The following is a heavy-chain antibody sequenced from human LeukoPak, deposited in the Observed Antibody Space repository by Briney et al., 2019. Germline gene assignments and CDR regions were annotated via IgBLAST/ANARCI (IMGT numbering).Heavy chain of an antibody. J-gene: IGHJ4*02. V-gene: IGHV1-2*06. CDR3: ATGGVRDYYGSGSYYNGGY. CDR1: GYTFTGYY. Sequence: ASVKVSCKASGYTFTGYYMHWVRQAPGQGLEWMGRINPNSGGTNYAQKFQGRVTMTRDTSISTAYVELSRLRSDDTAVYYCATGGVRDYYGSGSYYNGGYWGQGTLVTVSS. D-gene: IGHD3-10*01. CDR2: INPNSGGT.